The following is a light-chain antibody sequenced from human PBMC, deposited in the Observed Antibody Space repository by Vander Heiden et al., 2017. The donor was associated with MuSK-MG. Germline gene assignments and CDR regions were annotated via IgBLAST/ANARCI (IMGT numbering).Light chain of an antibody. CDR2: GAS. J-gene: IGKJ2*01. Sequence: EIVMTQSPATLSVSPGERATLSCRASQSVSSNLAWYQQKPGQAPRLLIYGASTRDTGIPARFSGSGSGTEFTLTISSRQSEDFAVYYCQQDNNWPSYTFGQGTKLEIK. V-gene: IGKV3-15*01. CDR3: QQDNNWPSYT. CDR1: QSVSSN.